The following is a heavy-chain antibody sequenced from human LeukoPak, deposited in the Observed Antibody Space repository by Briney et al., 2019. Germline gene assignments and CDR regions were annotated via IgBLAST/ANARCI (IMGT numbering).Heavy chain of an antibody. CDR1: GFTFSSYA. Sequence: GGSLRLSCAASGFTFSSYAMGWVRQAPGKGLEWVSAISGSGGSTYYADSVKGRFTISRDNSKNTLYLQMNSLRAEDTAVYYCAKTLKERWLQLGYYFDYWGQGTLVTVSS. V-gene: IGHV3-23*01. D-gene: IGHD5-24*01. CDR3: AKTLKERWLQLGYYFDY. CDR2: ISGSGGST. J-gene: IGHJ4*02.